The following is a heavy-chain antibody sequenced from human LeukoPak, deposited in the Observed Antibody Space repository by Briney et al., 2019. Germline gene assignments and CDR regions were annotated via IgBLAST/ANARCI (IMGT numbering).Heavy chain of an antibody. V-gene: IGHV1-2*02. CDR3: ARDGRGYYDSSGYSGSLSGAFDI. CDR1: GYTFTGYS. J-gene: IGHJ3*02. Sequence: GSVKVSCKASGYTFTGYSMHWVRQAPGQGLEWMGWINPNSGGTNYAQKFQGRVTMTRDTSISTAYMELSRLRSDDTAVYYCARDGRGYYDSSGYSGSLSGAFDIWGQGIMVTVSS. CDR2: INPNSGGT. D-gene: IGHD3-22*01.